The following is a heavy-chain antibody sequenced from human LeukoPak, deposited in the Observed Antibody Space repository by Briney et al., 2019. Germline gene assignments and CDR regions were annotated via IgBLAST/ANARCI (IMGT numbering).Heavy chain of an antibody. Sequence: ASVKVSCKASGYTFTSYGISWVRQAPGQGLEWMGWISAYNGNTNYAQKLQGRVTMTTDTSMSTAYMELRSLRSDDTAVYYCARVWGSSGSGYYYDYWGQGTLVTVSS. CDR3: ARVWGSSGSGYYYDY. J-gene: IGHJ4*02. CDR1: GYTFTSYG. V-gene: IGHV1-18*01. D-gene: IGHD3-22*01. CDR2: ISAYNGNT.